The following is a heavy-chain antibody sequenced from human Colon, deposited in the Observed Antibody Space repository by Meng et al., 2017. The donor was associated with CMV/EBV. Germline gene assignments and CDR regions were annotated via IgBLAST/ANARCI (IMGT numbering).Heavy chain of an antibody. D-gene: IGHD3-10*01. CDR1: GPMFSKYA. CDR3: ARPRGTYYYGTGMDV. CDR2: MPYDESKT. V-gene: IGHV3-30*04. Sequence: GESLKISCAASGPMFSKYAMHWVRQAPGKGLEWVALMPYDESKTYYADSVQGRFTISRDISAETLYLEMNNLTPEDTAVYYCARPRGTYYYGTGMDVWGQGTTVTVSS. J-gene: IGHJ6*02.